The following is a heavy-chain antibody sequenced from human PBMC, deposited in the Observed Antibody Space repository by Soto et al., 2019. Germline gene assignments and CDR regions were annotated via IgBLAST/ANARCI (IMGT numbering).Heavy chain of an antibody. D-gene: IGHD3-22*01. J-gene: IGHJ4*02. CDR3: ARSYYDSSGYFPEGY. CDR1: GFTFSSYS. Sequence: EVQLVESGGGLVKPGGSLRLSCAASGFTFSSYSMNWVRQAPGKGLEWVSSISSSSSYIYYADSVKGRFTISRDNSKNSLYLQMNNLRAEDKAVYYCARSYYDSSGYFPEGYWGQGTLVTVSS. CDR2: ISSSSSYI. V-gene: IGHV3-21*01.